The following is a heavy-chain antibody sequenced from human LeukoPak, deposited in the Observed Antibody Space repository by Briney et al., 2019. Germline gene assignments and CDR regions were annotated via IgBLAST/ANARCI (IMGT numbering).Heavy chain of an antibody. D-gene: IGHD3-3*01. J-gene: IGHJ6*03. CDR3: ARDTRNPPNYDFWSGYYTNYYYMDV. V-gene: IGHV4-30-4*08. CDR1: GYSISSGDYY. Sequence: PSETLSLTCTVSGYSISSGDYYWSWIRQPPGKGLEWIGYIYYSGSTYYNPSLKSRVTISVDTSKNQFSLKLSSVTAADTAVYYCARDTRNPPNYDFWSGYYTNYYYMDVWGRGTTVTVSS. CDR2: IYYSGST.